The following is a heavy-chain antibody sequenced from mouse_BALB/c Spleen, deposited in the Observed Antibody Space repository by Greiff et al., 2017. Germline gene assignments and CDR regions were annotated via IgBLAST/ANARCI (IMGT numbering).Heavy chain of an antibody. Sequence: EVQLQESGPELVKPGASVKISCKASGYTFTDYNMHWVKQSHGKSLEWIGYIYPYNGGTGYNQKFKSKATLTVDNSSSTAYMELRSLTSEDSAVYYCASTLLRPDWYFDVWGAGTTVTVSS. J-gene: IGHJ1*01. CDR1: GYTFTDYN. CDR3: ASTLLRPDWYFDV. V-gene: IGHV1S29*02. CDR2: IYPYNGGT. D-gene: IGHD1-2*01.